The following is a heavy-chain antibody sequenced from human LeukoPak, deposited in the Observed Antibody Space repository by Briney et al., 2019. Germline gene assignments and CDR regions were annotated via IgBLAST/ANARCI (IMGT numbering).Heavy chain of an antibody. J-gene: IGHJ3*02. D-gene: IGHD6-6*01. CDR2: IYHSGST. CDR3: ARDFEYSNSSDAFDI. Sequence: SETLSLTCTVSGGSISSGGYYWSWIRQPPGKGLEWIGYIYHSGSTYYNPSLKSRVTISVDRSKNQFSLKLSSVTAADTAVYYCARDFEYSNSSDAFDIWGQGTMVTVSS. V-gene: IGHV4-30-2*01. CDR1: GGSISSGGYY.